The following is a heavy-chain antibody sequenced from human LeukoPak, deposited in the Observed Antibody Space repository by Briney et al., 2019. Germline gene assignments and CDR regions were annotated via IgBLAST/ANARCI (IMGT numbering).Heavy chain of an antibody. CDR3: ARVRVGATTIIDY. CDR2: IHNTGNT. V-gene: IGHV4-39*07. CDR1: GGSITNTNYY. D-gene: IGHD1-26*01. J-gene: IGHJ4*02. Sequence: SETLSLTCTASGGSITNTNYYWAWIRQSPGKGLEWIGSIHNTGNTYNNPSLKSRVTISIDRSKNQFSVKLSSVTAADTAVYYCARVRVGATTIIDYWGQGTLVTVSS.